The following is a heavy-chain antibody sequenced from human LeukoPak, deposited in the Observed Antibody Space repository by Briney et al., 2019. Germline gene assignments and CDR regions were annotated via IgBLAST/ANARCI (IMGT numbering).Heavy chain of an antibody. V-gene: IGHV4-39*07. CDR3: ARKSYYYGSGSYYRP. Sequence: SETLSLTCTVSGGSISSSSYYWGWIRQPPGKGLEWIGSIYYSGSTYYNPSLKSRVTISVDRSKSQFSLKLSSVTAADTAVYYCARKSYYYGSGSYYRPWGQGTLVTVSS. CDR1: GGSISSSSYY. CDR2: IYYSGST. J-gene: IGHJ5*02. D-gene: IGHD3-10*01.